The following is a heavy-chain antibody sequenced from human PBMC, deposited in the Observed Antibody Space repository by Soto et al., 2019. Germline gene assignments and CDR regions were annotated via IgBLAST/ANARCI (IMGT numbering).Heavy chain of an antibody. CDR2: IIPIFGTA. Sequence: ASVKVSCKASGGTFSSYAISWVRQAPGQGLEWMGGIIPIFGTANYAQKFQGRVTITADESTSTAYMELSSLRSEDTAVYYCARAGYCSGGSCYGETNYYYYGMDVWGQGTTVTVSS. D-gene: IGHD2-15*01. CDR3: ARAGYCSGGSCYGETNYYYYGMDV. J-gene: IGHJ6*02. V-gene: IGHV1-69*13. CDR1: GGTFSSYA.